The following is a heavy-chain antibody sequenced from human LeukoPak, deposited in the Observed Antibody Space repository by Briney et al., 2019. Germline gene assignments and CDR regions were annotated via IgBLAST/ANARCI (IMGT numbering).Heavy chain of an antibody. CDR1: GGTFSSYT. CDR3: AVGYCSGGSCYLNWFDP. CDR2: IIPILGIA. D-gene: IGHD2-15*01. J-gene: IGHJ5*02. V-gene: IGHV1-69*02. Sequence: SVKVSCKASGGTFSSYTISWVRQAPGQGLGWMGRIIPILGIANYAQKFQGRVTITADKSTSTAYMELSSLRSEDTAVYYCAVGYCSGGSCYLNWFDPWGQGTLVTVSS.